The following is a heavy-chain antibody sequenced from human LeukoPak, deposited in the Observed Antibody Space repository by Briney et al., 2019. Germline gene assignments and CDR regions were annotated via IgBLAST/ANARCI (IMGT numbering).Heavy chain of an antibody. Sequence: SVKVSCKASGGTFSSYAISWVRQAPGQGLEWMGGIIPIFGTANYAQKFQGRVTITADESTSTAYMELSSLRSEDTTVYYCGMGYGDYFGAFDIWGQGTMVTVSS. J-gene: IGHJ3*02. D-gene: IGHD4-17*01. V-gene: IGHV1-69*13. CDR2: IIPIFGTA. CDR3: GMGYGDYFGAFDI. CDR1: GGTFSSYA.